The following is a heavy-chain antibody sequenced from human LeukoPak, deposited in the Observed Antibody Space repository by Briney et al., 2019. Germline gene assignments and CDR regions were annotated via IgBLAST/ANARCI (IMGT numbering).Heavy chain of an antibody. CDR2: IYKDGRT. CDR1: GFVVSTNY. D-gene: IGHD4-17*01. V-gene: IGHV3-53*01. J-gene: IGHJ4*02. Sequence: GGSLRLSCAASGFVVSTNYMTWVRQPPGKGLEWVSVIYKDGRTFYADSVKGRFTISRDNSKNTLYLQMNSLRGEDTAVYYCAKHKENYGDSCLDDYWGQGTLVTVSS. CDR3: AKHKENYGDSCLDDY.